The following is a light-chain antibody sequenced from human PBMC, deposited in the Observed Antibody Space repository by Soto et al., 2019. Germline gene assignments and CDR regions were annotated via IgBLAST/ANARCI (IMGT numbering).Light chain of an antibody. CDR3: QQYHSDPIT. Sequence: DIVMTQSPDSLAVSLGERATINCKSSQSLLSKSNNYLAWFQQKPGQPPKLLIYWASTRQSGVPERFSGSGSETDFTLTISSLQAEDVAVYYCQQYHSDPITFGQGTRLENK. CDR2: WAS. J-gene: IGKJ5*01. V-gene: IGKV4-1*01. CDR1: QSLLSKSNNY.